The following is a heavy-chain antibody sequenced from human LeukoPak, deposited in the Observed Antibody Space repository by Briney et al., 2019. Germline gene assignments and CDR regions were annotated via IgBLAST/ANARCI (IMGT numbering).Heavy chain of an antibody. Sequence: GGSLRLSCGASGFTFSTYEMNWVRQAPGKGLEWVSDTSSGGGTTMFYADSVKGRFTISRDNAKNSLYLQMNSLRVEDTAVYYCTRGLVVWGQGTLVTVSS. D-gene: IGHD2-2*01. J-gene: IGHJ4*02. CDR3: TRGLVV. CDR2: TSSGGGTTM. CDR1: GFTFSTYE. V-gene: IGHV3-48*03.